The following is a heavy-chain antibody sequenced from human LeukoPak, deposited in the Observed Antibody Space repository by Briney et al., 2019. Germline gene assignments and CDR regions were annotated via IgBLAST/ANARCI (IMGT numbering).Heavy chain of an antibody. CDR2: ISYDGSNK. Sequence: GGSLRLSCAASGFTFSSYGMHWVRQAPGKGLEWVAVISYDGSNKYYADSVKGRFTISRDNSKNTLYLQMNSLRAEDTALYYCAKDIFATLGGSYVNDAFDIWGQGTMVTVSS. CDR1: GFTFSSYG. J-gene: IGHJ3*02. CDR3: AKDIFATLGGSYVNDAFDI. D-gene: IGHD1-26*01. V-gene: IGHV3-30*18.